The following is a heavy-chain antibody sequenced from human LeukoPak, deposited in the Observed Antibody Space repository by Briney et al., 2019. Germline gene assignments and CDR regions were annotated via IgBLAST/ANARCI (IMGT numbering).Heavy chain of an antibody. V-gene: IGHV4-59*01. Sequence: PETLSLTCTVSGGSISSYYWSWIRQPPGKGLEWIGYIYYSGSTNYNPSLKSRVTISVDTSKNQFSLKLSSVTAADTAVYYCARSYYYGSGSYGMDVWGQGTTVTVSS. CDR3: ARSYYYGSGSYGMDV. CDR1: GGSISSYY. J-gene: IGHJ6*02. CDR2: IYYSGST. D-gene: IGHD3-10*01.